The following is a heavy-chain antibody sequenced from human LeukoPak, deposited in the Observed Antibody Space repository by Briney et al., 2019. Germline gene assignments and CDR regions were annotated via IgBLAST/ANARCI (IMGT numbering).Heavy chain of an antibody. J-gene: IGHJ6*02. CDR3: ARESRVAARRSYYYYGMDV. CDR2: IYYSGST. D-gene: IGHD6-6*01. CDR1: GGSISSYY. Sequence: SETLSLTCTVSGGSISSYYWSWIRQPPGKGLEWIGYIYYSGSTNYNPSLKSRVTISVDTSKNQFSLQLNSVTPEDTAVYYCARESRVAARRSYYYYGMDVWGQGTTVTVSS. V-gene: IGHV4-59*12.